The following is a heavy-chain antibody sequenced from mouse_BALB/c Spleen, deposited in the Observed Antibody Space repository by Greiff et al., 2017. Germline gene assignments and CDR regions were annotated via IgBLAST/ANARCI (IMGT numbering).Heavy chain of an antibody. Sequence: EVKLVESGGGLVQPGGSRKLSCAASGFTFSSFGMHWVRQAPEKGLEWVAYISSGSSTIYYADTVKGRSTISRDNPKNTLFLQMTRLRSEDTAMYYCARSSTMITPFAYWGQGTLVTVSA. D-gene: IGHD2-4*01. V-gene: IGHV5-17*02. CDR2: ISSGSSTI. J-gene: IGHJ3*01. CDR3: ARSSTMITPFAY. CDR1: GFTFSSFG.